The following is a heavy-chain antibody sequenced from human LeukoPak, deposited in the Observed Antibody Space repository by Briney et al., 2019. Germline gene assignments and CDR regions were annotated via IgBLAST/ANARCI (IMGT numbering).Heavy chain of an antibody. CDR2: IYYSGST. Sequence: PSQTLSLTCTVSGGSIGSGTYYWSWIRRHPGKGLEWIGDIYYSGSTYYNPSLKSRVTISLDTSKKQFSLKLSSVTAADTAVYYCARDTGYFDYWGQGTLITVSS. D-gene: IGHD4-11*01. V-gene: IGHV4-31*03. J-gene: IGHJ4*02. CDR1: GGSIGSGTYY. CDR3: ARDTGYFDY.